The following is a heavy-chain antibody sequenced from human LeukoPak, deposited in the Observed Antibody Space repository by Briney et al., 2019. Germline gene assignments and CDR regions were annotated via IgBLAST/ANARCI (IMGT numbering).Heavy chain of an antibody. CDR3: ARGGGLPRSKAPYYYYGMDV. D-gene: IGHD2-15*01. CDR1: GGSISSYY. J-gene: IGHJ6*02. Sequence: SETLSLTCTVSGGSISSYYWSWIRQPPGKGLEWIGYIYYSGSTNYNPSLKSRVTISVDTSKNQFSLKLSSVTAADTAVYYCARGGGLPRSKAPYYYYGMDVWGQGTTVTVSS. CDR2: IYYSGST. V-gene: IGHV4-59*01.